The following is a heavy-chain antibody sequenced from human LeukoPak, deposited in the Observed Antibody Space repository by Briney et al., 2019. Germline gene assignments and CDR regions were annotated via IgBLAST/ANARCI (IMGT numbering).Heavy chain of an antibody. V-gene: IGHV3-23*01. CDR1: GFTFSSYW. J-gene: IGHJ6*02. Sequence: GGSLRLSCAASGFTFSSYWMSWVRQAPGKGLEWVSAISGSGGSTCYADSVKGRFTISRDNSKNTLYLQMNSLRAEDTAVYYCARDRGYSYGSYYYYGMDVWGQGTTVTVSS. CDR2: ISGSGGST. CDR3: ARDRGYSYGSYYYYGMDV. D-gene: IGHD5-18*01.